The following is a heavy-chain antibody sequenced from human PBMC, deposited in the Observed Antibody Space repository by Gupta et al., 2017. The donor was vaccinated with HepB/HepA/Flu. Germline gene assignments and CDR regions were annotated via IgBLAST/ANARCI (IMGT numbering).Heavy chain of an antibody. J-gene: IGHJ4*02. Sequence: EVQLLESGGGLVQPGESLRLSCAASGFTFNMFAMSWVRQAPGKGLEWFSGISGSTGATFYAGSVKGRFTISRDNSKNTVSLQMNSLTVEDKAVYYCGKGPSYCVGDCSPDYWCQGTLVTVSS. CDR1: GFTFNMFA. CDR2: ISGSTGAT. D-gene: IGHD2-21*02. CDR3: GKGPSYCVGDCSPDY. V-gene: IGHV3-23*01.